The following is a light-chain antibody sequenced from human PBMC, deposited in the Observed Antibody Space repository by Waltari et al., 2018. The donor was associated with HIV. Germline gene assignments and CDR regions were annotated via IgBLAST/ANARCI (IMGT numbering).Light chain of an antibody. J-gene: IGLJ3*02. Sequence: QSVLTQPPSASGTPGQRVTISCSGGSSNIGSHFVSWYQQVAGTTPKLLIFRNNKRPSGVPGRFSGSKSGTSASLSISGLRPEDEADYYCATWDDSSSGSWVFGGGTKVTVL. V-gene: IGLV1-47*01. CDR3: ATWDDSSSGSWV. CDR2: RNN. CDR1: SSNIGSHF.